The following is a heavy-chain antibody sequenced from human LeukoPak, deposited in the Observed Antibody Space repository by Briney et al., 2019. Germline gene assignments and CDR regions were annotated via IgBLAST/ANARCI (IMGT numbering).Heavy chain of an antibody. Sequence: GGSLRLSCAASGFTFSTYAMSWVRQAPGKGLEWVSVISGSGGSTYYADSVKGRFTISRDNSKNTLYLQMNSLRAEDTAVYYCAKGTTTLVVTKIDYWGQGTLVTVSS. V-gene: IGHV3-23*01. D-gene: IGHD4-23*01. CDR1: GFTFSTYA. CDR3: AKGTTTLVVTKIDY. CDR2: ISGSGGST. J-gene: IGHJ4*02.